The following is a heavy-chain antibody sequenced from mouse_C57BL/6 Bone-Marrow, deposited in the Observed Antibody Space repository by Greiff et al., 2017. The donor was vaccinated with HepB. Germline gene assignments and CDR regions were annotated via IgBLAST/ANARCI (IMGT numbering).Heavy chain of an antibody. V-gene: IGHV10-1*01. J-gene: IGHJ1*03. D-gene: IGHD1-1*01. CDR3: VRDYDGSTLYWYFDV. CDR2: IRSKSNNYAT. CDR1: GFSFNTYA. Sequence: EVQGVESGGGLVQPKGSLKLSCAASGFSFNTYAMNWVRQAPGTGLEWVARIRSKSNNYATYYADSVQDRFTISRDDSESMLYLQMNNLKTEDTAMDYCVRDYDGSTLYWYFDVWGTGTTVTVSS.